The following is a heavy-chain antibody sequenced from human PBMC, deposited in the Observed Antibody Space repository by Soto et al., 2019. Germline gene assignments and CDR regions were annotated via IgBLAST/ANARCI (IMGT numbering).Heavy chain of an antibody. Sequence: SETLSLTCTVSGGSISSYYWSWIRQPPGKGLEWIGYIYYSGSTNYNPSLKSRVTISVDTSKNQFSLKLSSVTAADTAVYYCARDITGTFDYWGQGTLVTVSS. D-gene: IGHD1-7*01. J-gene: IGHJ4*02. CDR3: ARDITGTFDY. CDR2: IYYSGST. CDR1: GGSISSYY. V-gene: IGHV4-59*01.